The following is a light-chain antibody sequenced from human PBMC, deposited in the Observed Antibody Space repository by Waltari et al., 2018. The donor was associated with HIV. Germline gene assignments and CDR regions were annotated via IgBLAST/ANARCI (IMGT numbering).Light chain of an antibody. CDR3: ASWDDSLNAFV. CDR1: NSNIESNY. V-gene: IGLV1-47*01. J-gene: IGLJ1*01. Sequence: QSVLTQPPSASATPGQRITISCSGGNSNIESNYVYWYQQLPGTAPKVFIYRNSQRPSGVPDRFSGSKSGTSASLIIGGLRSGDEADYYCASWDDSLNAFVFGTGTKVTVL. CDR2: RNS.